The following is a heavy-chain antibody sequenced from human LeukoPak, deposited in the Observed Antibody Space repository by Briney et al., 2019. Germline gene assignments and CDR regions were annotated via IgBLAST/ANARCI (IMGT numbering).Heavy chain of an antibody. Sequence: TSQTLSLTCTVSGGSISSGDYYWSWIRQPPGKGLEWIGYIYYSGSTNYDPSLKSRVTISVDTSTNQFSLKLSSVTAAGTAVYYCARVVTANVIDWYFDLWGRGTLVTVSS. J-gene: IGHJ2*01. CDR3: ARVVTANVIDWYFDL. D-gene: IGHD2-21*02. CDR1: GGSISSGDYY. CDR2: IYYSGST. V-gene: IGHV4-30-4*01.